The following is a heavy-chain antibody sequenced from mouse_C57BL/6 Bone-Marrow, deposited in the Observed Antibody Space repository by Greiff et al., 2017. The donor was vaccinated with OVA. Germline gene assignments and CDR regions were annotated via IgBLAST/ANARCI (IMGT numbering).Heavy chain of an antibody. CDR2: IDPENGDT. D-gene: IGHD4-1*01. V-gene: IGHV14-4*01. CDR3: TTRTGKGFAY. Sequence: VQLQQSGAELVRPGASVKLSCTASGFNIKDDYMHWVKQRPDQGLEWIGWIDPENGDTEYASKFQGKATITADTSSNTAYLQLSSLTSEDTAVYYCTTRTGKGFAYWGQGTLVTVSA. J-gene: IGHJ3*01. CDR1: GFNIKDDY.